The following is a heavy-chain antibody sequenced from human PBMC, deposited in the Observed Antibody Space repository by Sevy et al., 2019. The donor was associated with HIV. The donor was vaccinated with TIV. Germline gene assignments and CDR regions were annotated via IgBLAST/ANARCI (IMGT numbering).Heavy chain of an antibody. J-gene: IGHJ4*02. CDR3: ARGPPDGSYDYFDY. CDR1: GFTFSSFN. Sequence: GGSLRLSCAASGFTFSSFNMNWVRQAPGKGLEWVSSISGLSNYIYYAESLKGRFIISRDNAKNTQYLQMNSLRADDTAVYYCARGPPDGSYDYFDYWGQGTLVTVSS. D-gene: IGHD1-26*01. CDR2: ISGLSNYI. V-gene: IGHV3-21*06.